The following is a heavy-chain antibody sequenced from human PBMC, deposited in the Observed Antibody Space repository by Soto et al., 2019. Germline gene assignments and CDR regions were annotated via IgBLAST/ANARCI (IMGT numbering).Heavy chain of an antibody. CDR3: ARCGIDTSYYYGMDV. CDR2: IGTSGTAI. Sequence: EVQLVESGGGLVQPGGSLRLSCAASGFTFDGYEMNWVRQAPGKGLEWVSYIGTSGTAIYYAYSVKGRFTISRDNARNSLYLHMSCLRVEDTAVYYCARCGIDTSYYYGMDVWGQVTTVTVSS. J-gene: IGHJ6*02. CDR1: GFTFDGYE. V-gene: IGHV3-48*03. D-gene: IGHD1-26*01.